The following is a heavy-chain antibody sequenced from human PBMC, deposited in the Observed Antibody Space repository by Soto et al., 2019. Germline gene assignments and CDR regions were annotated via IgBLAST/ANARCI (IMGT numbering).Heavy chain of an antibody. CDR3: AREGNLGRWIQPLDS. J-gene: IGHJ4*02. CDR2: IHYNGNT. D-gene: IGHD2-2*03. CDR1: GDSIISYS. V-gene: IGHV4-59*01. Sequence: SETLSLTCTVSGDSIISYSWSWIRQPPGKGLEWIGNIHYNGNTKYSPSLKSRVTMSVDTSKNHFSLKLISVTTADTAVYFCAREGNLGRWIQPLDSWGQGTLVTVS.